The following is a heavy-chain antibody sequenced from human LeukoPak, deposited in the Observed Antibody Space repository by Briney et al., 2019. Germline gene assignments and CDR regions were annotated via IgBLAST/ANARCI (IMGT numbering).Heavy chain of an antibody. V-gene: IGHV4-39*02. CDR2: VYYGRSP. Sequence: PSETLSLTCTVSGDSISRSTYYWAWILQPPGKGLEWIGSVYYGRSPYFNPSLESRATISVDTSKNHFSLKMSSVTAADTAVYYCARSSGTGTFSYWGQGTLVTVSS. J-gene: IGHJ4*02. D-gene: IGHD6-25*01. CDR3: ARSSGTGTFSY. CDR1: GDSISRSTYY.